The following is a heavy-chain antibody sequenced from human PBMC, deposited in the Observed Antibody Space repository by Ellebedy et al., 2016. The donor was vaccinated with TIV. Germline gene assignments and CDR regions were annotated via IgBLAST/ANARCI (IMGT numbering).Heavy chain of an antibody. Sequence: PGGSLRLSCAASGFTFSTYNMNWVRLAPGKGLEWISYISTSSNTIYYAESVRGRFTISRDNAKNSLFLQMNSLRAEDSAEYYCARVRGEYSYGYLFDSWGQGTLVTVSS. CDR3: ARVRGEYSYGYLFDS. D-gene: IGHD5-18*01. CDR1: GFTFSTYN. V-gene: IGHV3-48*04. CDR2: ISTSSNTI. J-gene: IGHJ4*02.